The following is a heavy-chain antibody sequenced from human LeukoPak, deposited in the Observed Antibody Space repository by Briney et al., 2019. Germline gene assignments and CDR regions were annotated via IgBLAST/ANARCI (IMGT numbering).Heavy chain of an antibody. J-gene: IGHJ6*03. V-gene: IGHV4-39*06. D-gene: IGHD3-22*01. CDR3: ARGRQDVTMIVVVMTAVSYYLDV. Sequence: PSETLSLTCSVSGGSIRSLCYSWGWLRQPPGKGLEWIASMYYTGTTYYNPSLKSRVTMSVDTSKNQFALNLTSVTAADTAVYYCARGRQDVTMIVVVMTAVSYYLDVWGKGTTVTVS. CDR1: GGSIRSLCYS. CDR2: MYYTGTT.